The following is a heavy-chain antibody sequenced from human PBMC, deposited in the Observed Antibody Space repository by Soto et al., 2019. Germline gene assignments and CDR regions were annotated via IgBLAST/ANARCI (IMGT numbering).Heavy chain of an antibody. V-gene: IGHV4-4*07. D-gene: IGHD1-1*01. CDR2: IYATGTT. Sequence: SETLSLTCTVSGASISGFYWSWIRKSAGKGLEWIGRIYATGTTDYNPSLKSRVMMSVDTSKKQFSLKLRSVTAADTAVYYCVRDVTKTLRDLIDPWGQGISVTVSS. CDR3: VRDVTKTLRDLIDP. CDR1: GASISGFY. J-gene: IGHJ5*02.